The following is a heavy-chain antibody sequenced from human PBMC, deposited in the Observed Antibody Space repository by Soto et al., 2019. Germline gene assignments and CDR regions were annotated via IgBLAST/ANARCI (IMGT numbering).Heavy chain of an antibody. CDR3: AKGGAQWLVLEYFQH. J-gene: IGHJ1*01. CDR1: GFTFSSYG. D-gene: IGHD6-19*01. V-gene: IGHV3-30*18. CDR2: ISYDGSNK. Sequence: QVQLVESGGGVVQPGRSLRLSCAASGFTFSSYGMHWVRQAPGKGLKWVAVISYDGSNKYYADSVKGRFTISRDNSKNTLYLQMNSLRAEDTAVYYCAKGGAQWLVLEYFQHWGQGTLVTVSS.